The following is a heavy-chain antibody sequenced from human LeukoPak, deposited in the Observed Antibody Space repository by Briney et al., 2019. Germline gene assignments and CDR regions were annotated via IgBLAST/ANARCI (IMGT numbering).Heavy chain of an antibody. CDR2: INPNSGGT. V-gene: IGHV1-2*06. CDR3: ARVGALRIQLWLPY. J-gene: IGHJ4*02. Sequence: ASVKVSCKACGYTFTGYYMHWVRQAPGQGLEWMGRINPNSGGTNYAQKFQGRATMTRDTSISTAYMELSRLRSDDTAVYYCARVGALRIQLWLPYWGQGTLVTVSS. D-gene: IGHD5-18*01. CDR1: GYTFTGYY.